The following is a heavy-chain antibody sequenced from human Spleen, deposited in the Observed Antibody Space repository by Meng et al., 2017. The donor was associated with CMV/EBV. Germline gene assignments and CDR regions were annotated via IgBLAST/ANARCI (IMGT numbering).Heavy chain of an antibody. CDR3: ANGGPYAASGY. D-gene: IGHD3-16*01. V-gene: IGHV3-23*01. Sequence: LSCITSDFSFSTYDLSWVRQAPGKGLEWVSSISSSGFSTYYADSVKRRFTISRDNSQNTLNLHMNSLRADDTARYYCANGGPYAASGYWGQGTLVTVSS. J-gene: IGHJ4*02. CDR2: ISSSGFST. CDR1: DFSFSTYD.